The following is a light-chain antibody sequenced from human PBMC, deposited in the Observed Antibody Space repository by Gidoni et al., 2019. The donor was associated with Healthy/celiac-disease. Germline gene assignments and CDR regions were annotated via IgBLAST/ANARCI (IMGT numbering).Light chain of an antibody. Sequence: DIQLTQSPSFLSASVGDRVTITCWASQGISSYLAWYQQKPGKAPKLLIYAASTLQSGVPSRFSGSGSGTEFTLTISSLQPEDFATYYCQQLNSYPPYTFXQXTKLEIK. CDR3: QQLNSYPPYT. CDR1: QGISSY. V-gene: IGKV1-9*01. J-gene: IGKJ2*01. CDR2: AAS.